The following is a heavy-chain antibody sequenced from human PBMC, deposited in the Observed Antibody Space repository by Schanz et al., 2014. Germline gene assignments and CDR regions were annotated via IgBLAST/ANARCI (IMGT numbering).Heavy chain of an antibody. V-gene: IGHV4-28*07. CDR1: GYSITSRNW. CDR3: ARAPTGYGMDV. Sequence: QVQLQESGPGLVKPSDTLSLTCAVSGYSITSRNWWGWIRQPPGKGLEWIGYISYSGSAYYNPSHKSRVTMSVDTSKNQFSLNLSSVTAVDTAVYYCARAPTGYGMDVWGQGTTVTVSS. J-gene: IGHJ6*02. CDR2: ISYSGSA.